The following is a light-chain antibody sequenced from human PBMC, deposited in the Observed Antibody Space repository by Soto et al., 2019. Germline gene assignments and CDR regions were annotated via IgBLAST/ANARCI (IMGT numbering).Light chain of an antibody. V-gene: IGLV2-14*03. Sequence: QSVLTQPASVSGSPRQSITISCTGTSSDVGAYNYVSWYQQHPGKAPKLIIYDVSNRPSGVSNRFSGSKSGNTASLTISGLQAEDEADYYCNSYTGRSARYVFGTGTKLTVL. CDR1: SSDVGAYNY. CDR2: DVS. J-gene: IGLJ1*01. CDR3: NSYTGRSARYV.